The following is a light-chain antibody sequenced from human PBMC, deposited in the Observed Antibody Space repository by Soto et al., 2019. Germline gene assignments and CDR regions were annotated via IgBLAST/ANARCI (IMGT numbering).Light chain of an antibody. Sequence: DIHMTQSPSTLSASVGDRLTITCRASQSISRWLAWYKQKPGKAPKARIYDASTLRSGVQSRFSGGGSGTEFTLTISSLTPDDFATYDCQQYNTYSTFGQGTRLEIK. J-gene: IGKJ5*01. CDR2: DAS. V-gene: IGKV1-5*01. CDR1: QSISRW. CDR3: QQYNTYST.